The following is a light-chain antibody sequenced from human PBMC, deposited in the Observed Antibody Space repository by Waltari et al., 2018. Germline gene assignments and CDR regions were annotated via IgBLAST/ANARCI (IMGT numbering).Light chain of an antibody. J-gene: IGKJ2*01. CDR1: QSVSSG. CDR2: HAA. V-gene: IGKV3-15*01. Sequence: IVMTQSPATLSVSPGERATLSCRASQSVSSGLAWYQQKPGQAPRLLIYHAATRATGVPTRFSGSGSGTEFTLTISSLQSEDFAVYYCQRYNNGGKTFGPGTKLEIK. CDR3: QRYNNGGKT.